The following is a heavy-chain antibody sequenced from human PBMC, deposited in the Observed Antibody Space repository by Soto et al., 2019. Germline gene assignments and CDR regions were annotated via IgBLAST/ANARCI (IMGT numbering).Heavy chain of an antibody. V-gene: IGHV5-51*01. CDR1: GYSFTSYW. J-gene: IGHJ4*02. Sequence: GESVKISCKGSGYSFTSYWIGWVRQMPGKGLEWMGIIYPGDSDTRYSPSFQGQVTISADKSISTAYLQWSSLKASATAMYYCARSIAAAGTGLFDYWGQGTLVTVSS. CDR2: IYPGDSDT. D-gene: IGHD6-13*01. CDR3: ARSIAAAGTGLFDY.